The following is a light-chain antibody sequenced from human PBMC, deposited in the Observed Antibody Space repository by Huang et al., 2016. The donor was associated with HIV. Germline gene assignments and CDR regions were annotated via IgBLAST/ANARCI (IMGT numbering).Light chain of an antibody. Sequence: DIVMTQSPDSLAVSLGERAIINCKSSQSVLYSSSNKNYLAWYQQKPGQPPKLLIYRASTRQSGVPDRFSGSGSGTDFTLSISSLQAEDVAVYYCHQYYRTPLTFGGGTKVEIK. CDR3: HQYYRTPLT. CDR2: RAS. CDR1: QSVLYSSSNKNY. V-gene: IGKV4-1*01. J-gene: IGKJ4*01.